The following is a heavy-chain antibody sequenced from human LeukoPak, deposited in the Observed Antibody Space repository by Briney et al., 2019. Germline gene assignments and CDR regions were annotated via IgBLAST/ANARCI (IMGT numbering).Heavy chain of an antibody. CDR2: INWNGGST. V-gene: IGHV3-20*04. J-gene: IGHJ6*03. Sequence: PGGSLRLSCAASGFTFDDYGMSWVRQAPGKGLEWVSGINWNGGSTGYADSVKGRFTISRDNAKNSLYLQMNSLRAEDTALYYCARGGYSSSWSDMDVWGKGTTVTVSS. CDR1: GFTFDDYG. CDR3: ARGGYSSSWSDMDV. D-gene: IGHD6-13*01.